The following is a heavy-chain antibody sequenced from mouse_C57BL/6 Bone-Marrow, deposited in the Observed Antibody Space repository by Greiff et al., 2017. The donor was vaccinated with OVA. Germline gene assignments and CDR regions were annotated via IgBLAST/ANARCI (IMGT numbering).Heavy chain of an antibody. J-gene: IGHJ4*01. V-gene: IGHV1-55*01. D-gene: IGHD3-2*02. Sequence: VQLQQPGAELVKPGASVKMSCKASGYTFTSYWITWVKQRPGQGLEWIGDIYPGSGSTNYNEKFKSKATLTVDTSSSTAYMQLSSLTSEDSAVYYCARSRGQLRLYAMDYWGQGTSVTVSS. CDR2: IYPGSGST. CDR3: ARSRGQLRLYAMDY. CDR1: GYTFTSYW.